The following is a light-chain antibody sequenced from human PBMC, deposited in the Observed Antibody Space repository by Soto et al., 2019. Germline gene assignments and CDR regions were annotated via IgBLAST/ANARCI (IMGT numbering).Light chain of an antibody. CDR2: DGS. CDR1: QSVSSY. J-gene: IGKJ4*01. CDR3: QQRSNWPPILT. Sequence: EIVLTQSPATLSLSPGERATLSCRASQSVSSYLAWYQQKPGQAPRLLIYDGSNRATGIPARFSGSGSGTDFTLTISSLEPEDFAVYYCQQRSNWPPILTFGGGTKVEIK. V-gene: IGKV3-11*01.